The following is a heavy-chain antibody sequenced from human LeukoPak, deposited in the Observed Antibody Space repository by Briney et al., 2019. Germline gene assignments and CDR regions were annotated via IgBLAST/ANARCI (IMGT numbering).Heavy chain of an antibody. D-gene: IGHD4-23*01. V-gene: IGHV3-64D*09. CDR1: GFTFSSYA. CDR2: ISSNGGST. CDR3: VKDGDYGGPDY. Sequence: GGSLRLSCSASGFTFSSYAMHWVRQAPGKGLEYVSAISSNGGSTYNADSVKGRFTISRDNSKNTLYLQMSSLRAEDTAVYYCVKDGDYGGPDYWGQGTLVTVCS. J-gene: IGHJ4*02.